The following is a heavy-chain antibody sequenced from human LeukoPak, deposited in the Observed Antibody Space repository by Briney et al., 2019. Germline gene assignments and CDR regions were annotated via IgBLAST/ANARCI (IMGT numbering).Heavy chain of an antibody. CDR2: FDTEDGET. J-gene: IGHJ4*02. CDR3: ATAYCSGGSCLCEDLDY. Sequence: ASVNVSCKVSGYTLTELSMHWVRQAPRKGVEWVGGFDTEDGETIYAQKFQRRVTMTEDTSTDTAYMELSSLRSEDTAVYSGATAYCSGGSCLCEDLDYWGQGTLVTVSS. CDR1: GYTLTELS. V-gene: IGHV1-24*01. D-gene: IGHD2-15*01.